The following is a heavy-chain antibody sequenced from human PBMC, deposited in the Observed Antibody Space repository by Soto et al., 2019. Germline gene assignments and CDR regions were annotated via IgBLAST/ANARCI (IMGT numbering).Heavy chain of an antibody. Sequence: QVQLQQWGAGLLKPSETLSLTCAVYGGSFSGYYWNWIRQPPGKGLEWIGESNDSGNANYNPSLKSRVSIAEDTSKNQFSLKLNSVTAADTAVYYCARLLRVTPAYGLDVWGQGTTVTVSS. CDR3: ARLLRVTPAYGLDV. J-gene: IGHJ6*02. D-gene: IGHD2-21*02. CDR1: GGSFSGYY. CDR2: SNDSGNA. V-gene: IGHV4-34*01.